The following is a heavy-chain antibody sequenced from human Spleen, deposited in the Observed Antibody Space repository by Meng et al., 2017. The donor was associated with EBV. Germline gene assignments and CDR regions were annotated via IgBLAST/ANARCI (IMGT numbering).Heavy chain of an antibody. CDR1: GASIKSGVYS. CDR3: ATIIVPAITMNY. Sequence: LHVQYSRHDLRTPSQTVLITCAASGASIKSGVYSWRLIRQPQGKGLEWIDYMYQGGSTYYSPSLKIRATISVDRSKNHLSLKLRSVTAADTAFYYCATIIVPAITMNYWGPGTLVTVSS. J-gene: IGHJ4*02. V-gene: IGHV4-30-2*01. D-gene: IGHD2-2*01. CDR2: MYQGGST.